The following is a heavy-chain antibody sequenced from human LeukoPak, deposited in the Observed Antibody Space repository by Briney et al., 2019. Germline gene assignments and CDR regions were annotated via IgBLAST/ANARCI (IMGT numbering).Heavy chain of an antibody. CDR2: IYYSGNT. V-gene: IGHV4-61*01. Sequence: SETLSLTCTVSGGSVSSGSYYWSWIRQPPGKGLEWIGYIYYSGNTNYNPSLKSRVTISVDTSKNHFSLKLNSVTAADTAVYYCARHSYGKSLDCWGQGTLVTVSS. J-gene: IGHJ4*02. CDR3: ARHSYGKSLDC. CDR1: GGSVSSGSYY. D-gene: IGHD5-18*01.